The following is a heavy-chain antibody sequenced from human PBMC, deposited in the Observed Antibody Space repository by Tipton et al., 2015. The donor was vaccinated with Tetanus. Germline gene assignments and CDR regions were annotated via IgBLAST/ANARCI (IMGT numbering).Heavy chain of an antibody. J-gene: IGHJ4*02. V-gene: IGHV4-31*03. CDR2: IRDDGNS. CDR1: GGSINSGGHF. CDR3: ARGTSYAFDF. D-gene: IGHD3-16*01. Sequence: TLSLTCTVSGGSINSGGHFWTWIRQRSGKGLEWIGHIRDDGNSYANPSLSGRVTMSVDTRKNQFSLNLTSVSVADTATYYCARGTSYAFDFWGQGVQVTVSS.